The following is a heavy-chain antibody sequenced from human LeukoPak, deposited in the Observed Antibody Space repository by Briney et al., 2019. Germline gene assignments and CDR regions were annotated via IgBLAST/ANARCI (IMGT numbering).Heavy chain of an antibody. Sequence: GGSLTLSCAASGFTFKSYGMHWVRQAPDKGLEWGADISYDGGSKNYADSVKGRFTISRDNSKNTLYLQMNSLRAEDTAVYYCAKDMYYYDSSGYLFDYWGQGTLVTVSS. CDR3: AKDMYYYDSSGYLFDY. CDR2: ISYDGGSK. D-gene: IGHD3-22*01. CDR1: GFTFKSYG. V-gene: IGHV3-30*18. J-gene: IGHJ4*02.